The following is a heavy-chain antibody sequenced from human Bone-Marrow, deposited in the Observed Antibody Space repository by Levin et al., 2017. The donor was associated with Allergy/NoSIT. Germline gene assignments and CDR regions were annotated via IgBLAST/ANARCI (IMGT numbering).Heavy chain of an antibody. D-gene: IGHD4-11*01. CDR1: GGSISSYY. CDR3: ARGGGHNYVVDYYYYMDV. J-gene: IGHJ6*03. Sequence: PSETLSLTCTVSGGSISSYYWSWIRQPPGKGLEWIGYIYYSGSTNYNPSLKSRVTISVDTSKNQFSLKLSSVTAADTAVYYCARGGGHNYVVDYYYYMDVWGKGTTVTVSS. V-gene: IGHV4-59*01. CDR2: IYYSGST.